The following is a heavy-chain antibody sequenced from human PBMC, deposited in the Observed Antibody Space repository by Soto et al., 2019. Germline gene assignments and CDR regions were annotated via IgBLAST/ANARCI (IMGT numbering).Heavy chain of an antibody. V-gene: IGHV4-34*01. CDR1: GGSFSGYY. CDR2: INHSGST. CDR3: ARGDPGDMDY. D-gene: IGHD7-27*01. J-gene: IGHJ4*02. Sequence: SETLSLTCAVYGGSFSGYYWSWIRQPPGKGLEWIGEINHSGSTNYNPSLKSRVTISVDTSKNQFSLKLSSVTAADTAVYYCARGDPGDMDYWGQGTLVTVSS.